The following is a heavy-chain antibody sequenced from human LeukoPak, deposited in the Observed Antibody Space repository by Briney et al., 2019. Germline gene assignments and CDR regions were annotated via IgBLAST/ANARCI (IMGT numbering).Heavy chain of an antibody. D-gene: IGHD5-24*01. CDR1: GFTFSSYS. CDR2: ISSSSSTI. J-gene: IGHJ4*03. CDR3: ARDRPDGYHYFDY. Sequence: GGSLRLSCAASGFTFSSYSMNWVRQAPGKGLGWVSYISSSSSTIYYADSVKGRFTISRDNAKNSLYLQMNSLRAEDTAVYYCARDRPDGYHYFDYWGKGTTVTVSS. V-gene: IGHV3-48*01.